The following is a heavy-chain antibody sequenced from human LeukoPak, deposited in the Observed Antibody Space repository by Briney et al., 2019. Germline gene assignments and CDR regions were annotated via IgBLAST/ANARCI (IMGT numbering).Heavy chain of an antibody. CDR1: GGTFQSFG. J-gene: IGHJ4*02. Sequence: VASVKVSCKPSGGTFQSFGITWVRQAPGQGLEWMGSLIPILGVTNYAQKFRGRVTIVADTSPSTAYMDLSSLRPEDTAVYYCARTLYLEGAVNYFDLWGQGTLVTVSS. CDR2: LIPILGVT. D-gene: IGHD1-26*01. V-gene: IGHV1-69*04. CDR3: ARTLYLEGAVNYFDL.